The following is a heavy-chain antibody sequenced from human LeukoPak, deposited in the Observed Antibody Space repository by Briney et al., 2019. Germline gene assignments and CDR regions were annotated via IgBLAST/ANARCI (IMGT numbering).Heavy chain of an antibody. Sequence: ETLSLTCTVSGGSISSSTYYGGWIRQPPGKGLGWIGNIYYSGSTYYNPSLKSRVTISVDTSKNQFSLKLSSVTAADTAVYYCATLTTPGWFNPWGQGTLVTVSS. J-gene: IGHJ5*02. V-gene: IGHV4-39*07. CDR2: IYYSGST. D-gene: IGHD1-1*01. CDR1: GGSISSSTYY. CDR3: ATLTTPGWFNP.